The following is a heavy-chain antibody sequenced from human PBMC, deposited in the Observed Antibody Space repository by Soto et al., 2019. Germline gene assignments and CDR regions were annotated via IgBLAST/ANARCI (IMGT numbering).Heavy chain of an antibody. J-gene: IGHJ4*02. CDR2: IYYSGST. CDR1: GGSISSYY. D-gene: IGHD4-17*01. V-gene: IGHV4-59*01. CDR3: ARDYGDYFDY. Sequence: PSETLSLTCTVSGGSISSYYWSWIRQPPGKGLEWIGYIYYSGSTNYNPSLKSRVNISVDTSKNQFSLKLSSVTAADTAVYYCARDYGDYFDYWGQGTLVTVSS.